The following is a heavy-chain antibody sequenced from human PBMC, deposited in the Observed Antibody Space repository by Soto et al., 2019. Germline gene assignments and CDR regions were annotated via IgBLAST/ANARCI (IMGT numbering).Heavy chain of an antibody. J-gene: IGHJ5*02. CDR1: ALSLRSYA. D-gene: IGHD3-10*01. CDR3: ARGVVRGVIHALNWFDP. Sequence: GGSLRLSCFGSALSLRSYAVYWVRQAPGKGLEWVTFISYDGAKESYPDSVKGRFASSRDNSKNTVYLQMSSLRPEDTAIYYCARGVVRGVIHALNWFDPWGQGTLVTVSS. CDR2: ISYDGAKE. V-gene: IGHV3-30*09.